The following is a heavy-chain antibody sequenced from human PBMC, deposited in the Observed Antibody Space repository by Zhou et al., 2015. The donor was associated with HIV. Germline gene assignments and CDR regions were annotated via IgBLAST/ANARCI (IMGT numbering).Heavy chain of an antibody. CDR1: GYTFTSYY. D-gene: IGHD3-16*01. J-gene: IGHJ4*02. Sequence: QVQLVQSGAEVKKPGASVKVSCKASGYTFTSYYMHWVRQAPGQGLEWMGLINPSGGSTSYTQRFQGRVTMTRDTSTSTVYMELSSLRSEDTAVYYCARRGLGEARDFDYWGQGTLVTVSS. V-gene: IGHV1-46*01. CDR2: INPSGGST. CDR3: ARRGLGEARDFDY.